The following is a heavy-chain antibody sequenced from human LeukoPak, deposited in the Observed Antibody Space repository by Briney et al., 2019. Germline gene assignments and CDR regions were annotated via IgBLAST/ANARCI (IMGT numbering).Heavy chain of an antibody. CDR3: ARGGYDILTGLPGYYFDY. D-gene: IGHD3-9*01. Sequence: SETLSLPCTVSGRSLSRYYWSWIRQPPGGAREWIGYIYYRGNNNYNPSLKSRVTISVDTSKMQFSLKLSSVTAADTAVYYCARGGYDILTGLPGYYFDYWGQGTLVTVSS. CDR2: IYYRGNN. J-gene: IGHJ4*02. CDR1: GRSLSRYY. V-gene: IGHV4-59*01.